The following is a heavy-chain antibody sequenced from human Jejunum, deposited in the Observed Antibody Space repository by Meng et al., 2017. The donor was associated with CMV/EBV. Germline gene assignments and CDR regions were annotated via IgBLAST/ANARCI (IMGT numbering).Heavy chain of an antibody. J-gene: IGHJ6*02. CDR2: INSDGSST. CDR3: SLCDRSYSYYSFLSV. CDR1: FTFSKYW. Sequence: FTFSKYWIHWVRQAPGKGLVWVSRINSDGSSTNYADSVKGRFTISRYNAPNTLSLQLPLLPAYPTSFYYSSLCDRSYSYYSFLSVWGQGTTVTVSS. V-gene: IGHV3-74*01.